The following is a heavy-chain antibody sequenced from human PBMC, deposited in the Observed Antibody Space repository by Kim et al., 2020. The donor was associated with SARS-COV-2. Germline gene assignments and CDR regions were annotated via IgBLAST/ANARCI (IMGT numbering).Heavy chain of an antibody. D-gene: IGHD6-13*01. Sequence: GGSLRLSCAASGFTFSSYSMNWVRQAPGKGLEWVSSISSSSSYIYYADSVKGRFTISRDNAKNSLYLQMNSLRAEDTAVYYCARDGPAAAGYYYYYGMDVWGQGTTVTVSS. CDR1: GFTFSSYS. CDR3: ARDGPAAAGYYYYYGMDV. V-gene: IGHV3-21*01. J-gene: IGHJ6*02. CDR2: ISSSSSYI.